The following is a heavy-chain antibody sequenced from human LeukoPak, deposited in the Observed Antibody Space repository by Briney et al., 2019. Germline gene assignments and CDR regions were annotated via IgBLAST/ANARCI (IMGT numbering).Heavy chain of an antibody. V-gene: IGHV3-30-3*01. D-gene: IGHD6-19*01. J-gene: IGHJ6*02. CDR3: ARDFQWLRAMDV. CDR1: GFTFSNYA. Sequence: GGSLRLSCAASGFTFSNYAMHWVRQAPGKGLEWVAVMSYDGSNKYYADSVKGRFTISRDNSKNTLYVQMNSLRVEDTAVYYCARDFQWLRAMDVWGQGITVTVSS. CDR2: MSYDGSNK.